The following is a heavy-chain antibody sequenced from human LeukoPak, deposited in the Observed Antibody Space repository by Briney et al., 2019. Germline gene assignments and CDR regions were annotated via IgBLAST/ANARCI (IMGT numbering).Heavy chain of an antibody. CDR2: ISSSSSYI. Sequence: PGGPLRLSCAASGFTFSSYSMNWVRQAPGKGLEWVSSISSSSSYIYYADSVKGRLTISRDNAKNSLYLQMNSLRAEDTAVYYCARAVYGFDAFDIWGQGTMVTVSS. J-gene: IGHJ3*02. CDR1: GFTFSSYS. CDR3: ARAVYGFDAFDI. V-gene: IGHV3-21*01. D-gene: IGHD4-17*01.